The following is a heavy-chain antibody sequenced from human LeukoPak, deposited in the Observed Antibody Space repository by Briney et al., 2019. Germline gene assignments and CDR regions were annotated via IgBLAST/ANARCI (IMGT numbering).Heavy chain of an antibody. CDR2: IKQDGSEK. CDR1: GFTFSHYW. Sequence: GGSLRLSCAVSGFTFSHYWVNWVRQAPGKGLEWVASIKQDGSEKYYVDSVKGRFTISRDNAKNSLYLKMNSLRAEDTAVYFCVMSDYWGQGILVTVSS. CDR3: VMSDY. J-gene: IGHJ4*02. V-gene: IGHV3-7*05.